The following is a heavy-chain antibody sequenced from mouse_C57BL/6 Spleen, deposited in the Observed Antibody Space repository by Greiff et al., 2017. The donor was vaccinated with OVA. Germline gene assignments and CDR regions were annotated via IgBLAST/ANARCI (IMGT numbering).Heavy chain of an antibody. D-gene: IGHD2-1*01. V-gene: IGHV1-82*01. CDR3: ARHGNYAMDY. Sequence: VQLQQSGPELVKPGASVKISCKASGYAFSSSWMNWVKQRPGKGLEWIGRIYPGDGDTNYNGKFKGKATLTADKSSSTAYMQLSSLTSEDSAVYSCARHGNYAMDYWGQGTSVTVSS. CDR2: IYPGDGDT. CDR1: GYAFSSSW. J-gene: IGHJ4*01.